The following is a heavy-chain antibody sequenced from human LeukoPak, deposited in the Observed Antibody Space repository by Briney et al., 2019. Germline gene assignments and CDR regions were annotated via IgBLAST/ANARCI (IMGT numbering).Heavy chain of an antibody. V-gene: IGHV4-34*01. CDR1: GGSFSGYY. CDR2: INHSGST. CDR3: ARGVPFPPEGNNSNWFDP. D-gene: IGHD1-26*01. Sequence: SETLSLTCAAYGGSFSGYYWSWIRQPPGKGLEWIGEINHSGSTNYNPSLKSRVTISVDTSKNQFSLKLSSVTAAVTAVYYCARGVPFPPEGNNSNWFDPWGQGTLVTVSS. J-gene: IGHJ5*02.